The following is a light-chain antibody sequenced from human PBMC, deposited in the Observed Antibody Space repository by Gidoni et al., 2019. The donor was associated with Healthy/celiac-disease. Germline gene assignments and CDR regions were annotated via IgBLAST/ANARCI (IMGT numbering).Light chain of an antibody. J-gene: IGKJ4*01. V-gene: IGKV1D-13*01. Sequence: AIQLTQPPSSLSASVGDRVTTPCRASQGISSALAWYQQKPGKAPKLLIYDASSLESGVPPRFSGSGSGTDFTLTISSLQPEDFATYYCQQFNNYPLTFGGGTKVEIK. CDR2: DAS. CDR1: QGISSA. CDR3: QQFNNYPLT.